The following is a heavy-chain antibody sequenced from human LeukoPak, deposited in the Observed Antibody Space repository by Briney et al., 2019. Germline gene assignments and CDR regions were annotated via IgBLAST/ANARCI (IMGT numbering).Heavy chain of an antibody. CDR2: IHYSGST. CDR3: AKDAVPAALGEYFFDY. V-gene: IGHV4-39*07. CDR1: GGSISSSSYY. J-gene: IGHJ4*02. Sequence: SETLSLTCSVSGGSISSSSYYWGWIRQPPGKGLEWIGSIHYSGSTYYNPSLKSRVTISVDTSKNQFSLKLSSVTAADTAVYYCAKDAVPAALGEYFFDYWGQGTRVTVSS. D-gene: IGHD2-2*01.